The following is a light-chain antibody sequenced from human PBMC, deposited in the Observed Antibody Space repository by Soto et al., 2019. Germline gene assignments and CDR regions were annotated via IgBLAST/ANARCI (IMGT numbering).Light chain of an antibody. CDR1: SGHSSYA. V-gene: IGLV4-69*01. J-gene: IGLJ2*01. CDR2: LNSDGSH. CDR3: QTWGTGIHVV. Sequence: QLVLTQSPSASASLGASVKLTCTLSSGHSSYAIAWHQQQPEKGPRYLMKLNSDGSHSKGDGIPDRFSGSSSGAERYLTISSLLSEDEADYYCQTWGTGIHVVFGGGTK.